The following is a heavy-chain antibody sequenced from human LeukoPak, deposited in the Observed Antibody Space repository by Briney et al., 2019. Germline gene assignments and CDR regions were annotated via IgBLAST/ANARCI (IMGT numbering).Heavy chain of an antibody. CDR1: GGSISSYY. CDR2: IYYSGST. D-gene: IGHD3-22*01. CDR3: AREPDYYDSSGHFDY. V-gene: IGHV4-59*01. Sequence: SSETLSLTCTVSGGSISSYYWSWIRQPPGKGLEWIGYIYYSGSTNYNPSLKSRVTISVGTSKNQFSLKLSSVTAADTAVYYCAREPDYYDSSGHFDYWGQGTLVTVSS. J-gene: IGHJ4*02.